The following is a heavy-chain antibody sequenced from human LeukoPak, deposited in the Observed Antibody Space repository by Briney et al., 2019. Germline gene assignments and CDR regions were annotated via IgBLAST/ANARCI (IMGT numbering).Heavy chain of an antibody. V-gene: IGHV1-8*01. D-gene: IGHD6-6*01. CDR3: ARGFEYSSSSIL. Sequence: ASVKVSCKASGYTFTSYDINWARQATGQGLEWMGWMNPNSGNTGYAQKFQGRVTMTRNTSISTAYMELSSLRSEDTAVYYCARGFEYSSSSILWGQGTLVTVSS. CDR1: GYTFTSYD. J-gene: IGHJ4*02. CDR2: MNPNSGNT.